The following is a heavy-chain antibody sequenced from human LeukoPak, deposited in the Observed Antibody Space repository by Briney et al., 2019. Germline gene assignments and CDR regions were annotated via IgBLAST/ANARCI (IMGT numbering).Heavy chain of an antibody. Sequence: TGGSLRLSCAASGFTVSSNYMSWVRQAPGKGLEWVSVIFSGGSTYYADSVKGRFTISRDNSENTLYLQMNSLRVEDTAVYYCVRDDMTGNLDYWGQGTLDTVSS. CDR2: IFSGGST. CDR3: VRDDMTGNLDY. D-gene: IGHD3-9*01. CDR1: GFTVSSNY. V-gene: IGHV3-53*01. J-gene: IGHJ4*02.